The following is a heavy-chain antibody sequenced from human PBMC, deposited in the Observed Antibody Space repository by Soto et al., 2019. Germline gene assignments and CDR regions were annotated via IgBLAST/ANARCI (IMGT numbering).Heavy chain of an antibody. CDR2: IYYSGST. J-gene: IGHJ6*03. V-gene: IGHV4-59*01. Sequence: PSETLSLTCAFSGGSISSYYLSWIRQPPGKGLEWIGYIYYSGSTNYNPSLKSRVTISVDTSKNQFSLKLSSVTAADTAVYYCARKGIRYGKQGDLYYYMDVWGKGTTVTVSS. CDR3: ARKGIRYGKQGDLYYYMDV. D-gene: IGHD4-17*01. CDR1: GGSISSYY.